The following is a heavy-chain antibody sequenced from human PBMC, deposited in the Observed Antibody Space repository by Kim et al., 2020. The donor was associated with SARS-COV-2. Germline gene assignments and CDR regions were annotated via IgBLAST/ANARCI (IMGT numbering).Heavy chain of an antibody. Sequence: GGSLRLSCAASGFSITAYSMNWVRQAPGKGLEWVSSISSNGRYIYDADSVKGRFTTSRDNAKNSLYLQMNSLRAEDTAVYYCARDSNRWKDHDPFDIWGQGTMVTVSS. CDR1: GFSITAYS. J-gene: IGHJ3*02. CDR2: ISSNGRYI. D-gene: IGHD1-1*01. CDR3: ARDSNRWKDHDPFDI. V-gene: IGHV3-21*01.